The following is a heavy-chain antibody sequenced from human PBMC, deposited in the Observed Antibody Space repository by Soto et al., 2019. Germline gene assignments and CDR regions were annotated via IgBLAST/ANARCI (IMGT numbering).Heavy chain of an antibody. Sequence: ASVKVSCKASGYTFTSYGISWVRQAPGQGLEWMGWISAYNGNTNYAQKLQGRVTMTTDTSTSTAYMELRSLRSDDTAVYYCARDRFLRGALRLVMDVWSQGSKVIVSS. CDR3: ARDRFLRGALRLVMDV. CDR1: GYTFTSYG. D-gene: IGHD3-10*01. V-gene: IGHV1-18*01. CDR2: ISAYNGNT. J-gene: IGHJ6*02.